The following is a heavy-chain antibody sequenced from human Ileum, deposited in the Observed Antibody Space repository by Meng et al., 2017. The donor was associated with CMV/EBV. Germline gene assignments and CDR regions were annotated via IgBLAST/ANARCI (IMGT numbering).Heavy chain of an antibody. CDR2: IRLNSGDT. Sequence: QVQLVQSWTGNKTPGPSVKVHCKASGDIFTGYYMHWFRQAPGQGLEWMGQIRLNSGDTHYAQKFQGRVTMTRDMSIITAYMELRSLMSDDTAVYYCARENWVYDYWGQGTLVTVSS. D-gene: IGHD7-27*01. V-gene: IGHV1-2*06. CDR1: GDIFTGYY. J-gene: IGHJ4*02. CDR3: ARENWVYDY.